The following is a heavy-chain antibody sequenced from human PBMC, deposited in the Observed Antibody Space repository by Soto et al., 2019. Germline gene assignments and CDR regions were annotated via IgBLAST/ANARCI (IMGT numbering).Heavy chain of an antibody. CDR2: IIPILGIA. CDR3: ARNPSVSGYFDY. V-gene: IGHV1-69*02. CDR1: GGTFSSYT. D-gene: IGHD3-10*01. Sequence: QVQLVQSGAEVKKPGSWVKVSCKASGGTFSSYTISWVRQAPGQGLEWMGRIIPILGIANYAQKFQGRVTITADKSTSTAYMELSSLRSEDTAVYYCARNPSVSGYFDYWGQGTLVTVSS. J-gene: IGHJ4*02.